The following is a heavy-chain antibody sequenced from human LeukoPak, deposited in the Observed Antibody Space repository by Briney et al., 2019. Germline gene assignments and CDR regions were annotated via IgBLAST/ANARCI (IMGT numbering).Heavy chain of an antibody. V-gene: IGHV3-23*01. CDR1: GFTFSSYA. CDR2: ISGSGGST. Sequence: PGGSLRLSCAASGFTFSSYAMSWVRQAPGKGLEWVSAISGSGGSTYYADSVKGRFTISRDNSKNTLYLQMNSLRAEDTAVYYCAKVRGYCSSTSCYPIDAFDIWGQGTMVTVSS. D-gene: IGHD2-2*01. CDR3: AKVRGYCSSTSCYPIDAFDI. J-gene: IGHJ3*02.